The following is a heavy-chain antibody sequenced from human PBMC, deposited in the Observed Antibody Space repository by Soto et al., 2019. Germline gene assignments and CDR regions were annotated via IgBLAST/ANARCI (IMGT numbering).Heavy chain of an antibody. V-gene: IGHV3-7*03. D-gene: IGHD3-3*01. CDR1: GFTFGDYW. CDR3: AKLGSGYYTGLYFDY. J-gene: IGHJ4*02. Sequence: GGSLSLSCAVSGFTFGDYWMSWVRQAPGKGLEWVAHIKKDGSENYYVDSVTGRFTVSRDNTKNSLYLQMNSLRAEDTAVYYCAKLGSGYYTGLYFDYWGQGTLVTVSS. CDR2: IKKDGSEN.